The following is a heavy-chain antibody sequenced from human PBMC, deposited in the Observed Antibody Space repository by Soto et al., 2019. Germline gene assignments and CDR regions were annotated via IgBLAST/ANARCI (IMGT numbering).Heavy chain of an antibody. CDR3: ATYSSSWVIDY. CDR2: IYYSGST. Sequence: PSETLSLTCTVSGGSISSGGYYWSWIRQHPGKGLEWIGYIYYSGSTYYNPSLKSRVTISVDTSKNQFSLKLSSVTAADTAVYYCATYSSSWVIDYWGQGTLVTVSS. D-gene: IGHD6-13*01. V-gene: IGHV4-31*03. J-gene: IGHJ4*02. CDR1: GGSISSGGYY.